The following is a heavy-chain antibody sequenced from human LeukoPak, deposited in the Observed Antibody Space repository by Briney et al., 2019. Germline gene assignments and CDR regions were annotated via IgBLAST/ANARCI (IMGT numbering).Heavy chain of an antibody. CDR2: IRQDGSDK. D-gene: IGHD6-19*01. CDR3: ARETGQTGYSSGSDY. V-gene: IGHV3-7*01. CDR1: GFTFSSYW. Sequence: GGSLRLSCAASGFTFSSYWMSWVRQAPGKGLEWVANIRQDGSDKNYVDSVEGRFTISRDNAKRSLYLQMNSLRAEDTAVYYCARETGQTGYSSGSDYWGQGTLVTVSS. J-gene: IGHJ4*02.